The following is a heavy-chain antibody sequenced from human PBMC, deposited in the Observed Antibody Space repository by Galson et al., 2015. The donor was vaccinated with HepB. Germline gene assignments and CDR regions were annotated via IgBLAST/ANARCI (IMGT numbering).Heavy chain of an antibody. V-gene: IGHV3-15*01. Sequence: SLRLSCAASGFSFSAAWMSWVRQAPGKGLEWVGRIKRKSDDGTTDYAAPVKDRFAISRDDSKSTLYLQINSLKMEDTAVYYCATEPNGDYAEDWGQGTLVIVSS. CDR2: IKRKSDDGTT. J-gene: IGHJ4*02. D-gene: IGHD2-21*02. CDR1: GFSFSAAW. CDR3: ATEPNGDYAED.